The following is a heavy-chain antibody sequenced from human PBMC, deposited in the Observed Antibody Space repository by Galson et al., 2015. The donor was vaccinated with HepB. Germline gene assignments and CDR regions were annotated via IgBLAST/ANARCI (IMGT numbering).Heavy chain of an antibody. V-gene: IGHV3-23*01. CDR1: GFSFSNYG. D-gene: IGHD2-15*01. J-gene: IGHJ4*02. Sequence: SLRLSCAASGFSFSNYGIHWVRQAPGEGLEWVSAISGSGYTTYYGDSAEGRFTISRDNSKNTLYLQMNSLRAEDTAIYYCATAYRCSGGRCDSLGDYWGQGTLVTVSS. CDR2: ISGSGYTT. CDR3: ATAYRCSGGRCDSLGDY.